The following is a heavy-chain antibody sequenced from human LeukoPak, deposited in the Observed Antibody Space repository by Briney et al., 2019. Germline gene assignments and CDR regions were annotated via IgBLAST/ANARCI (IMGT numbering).Heavy chain of an antibody. J-gene: IGHJ4*02. CDR3: ARSPRRDGYNPLDY. CDR1: GYTFASYG. D-gene: IGHD5-24*01. CDR2: ISAYDGNT. Sequence: GASVKVSCKASGYTFASYGISWVRQAPGQGLEWTGWISAYDGNTDYAQKLQGRVTMTGDTSTSTVYMELSSLRSEDTAVYYCARSPRRDGYNPLDYWGQGTLVTVSS. V-gene: IGHV1-18*01.